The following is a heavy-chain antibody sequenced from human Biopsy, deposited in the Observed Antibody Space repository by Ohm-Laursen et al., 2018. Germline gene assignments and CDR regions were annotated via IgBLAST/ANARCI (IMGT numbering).Heavy chain of an antibody. J-gene: IGHJ5*02. CDR3: TRGGYYYDSLAYYYWFDP. V-gene: IGHV1-2*02. Sequence: ASVKVSCKASGYTFTTYYIHWVRQSPGQGLEWMGWINPNSGATNYAQKFQGRVTMTRDTSISTAYVDLSSLRSDDTAVYYCTRGGYYYDSLAYYYWFDPWGQGTLVTVSS. CDR1: GYTFTTYY. D-gene: IGHD3-22*01. CDR2: INPNSGAT.